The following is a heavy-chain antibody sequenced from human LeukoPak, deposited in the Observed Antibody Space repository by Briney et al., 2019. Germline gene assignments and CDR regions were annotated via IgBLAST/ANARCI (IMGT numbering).Heavy chain of an antibody. CDR1: GGTFSSYA. CDR2: IIPIFGTA. D-gene: IGHD2-2*01. J-gene: IGHJ4*02. V-gene: IGHV1-69*01. CDR3: ARFRYQLLHFDY. Sequence: SVKVSCKASGGTFSSYAISWVRQAPGQGLEWMGGIIPIFGTANYAQKFQGRVTITAGESTSTAYMELSSLRSEDTAVYYCARFRYQLLHFDYWRQGTLVTVSS.